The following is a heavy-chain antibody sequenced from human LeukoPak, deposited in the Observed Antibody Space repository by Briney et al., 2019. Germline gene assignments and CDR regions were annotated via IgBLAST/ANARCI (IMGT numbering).Heavy chain of an antibody. CDR1: GIYD. D-gene: IGHD5-12*01. CDR3: AKDRRGYDAYYFDY. J-gene: IGHJ4*02. CDR2: ISDYNENT. Sequence: GGSLRLSCAASGIYDMSWVRQAPGKGLEWVSSISDYNENTYYADSVKGRFTMSRDNSRNTLYLQMNSLRAEDTAVYYCAKDRRGYDAYYFDYWGQGTLVTVSS. V-gene: IGHV3-23*01.